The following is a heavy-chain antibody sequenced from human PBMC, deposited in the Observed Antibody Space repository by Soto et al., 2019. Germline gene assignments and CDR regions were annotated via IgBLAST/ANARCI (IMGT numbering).Heavy chain of an antibody. CDR2: ISYDGSNK. D-gene: IGHD5-18*01. CDR3: ARDYSSYGPFDY. CDR1: GFTFSSYG. J-gene: IGHJ4*02. V-gene: IGHV3-30*03. Sequence: GGSLRLSCAASGFTFSSYGMHWVRQAPGKGLEWVAVISYDGSNKYYADSVKGRFTISRDNSKNTLYPQMNSLRAEDTAVYYCARDYSSYGPFDYWGQGTLVTVSS.